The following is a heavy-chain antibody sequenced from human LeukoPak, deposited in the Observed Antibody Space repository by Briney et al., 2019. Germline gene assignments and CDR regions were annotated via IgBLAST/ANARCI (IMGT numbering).Heavy chain of an antibody. J-gene: IGHJ3*02. CDR3: ARGQVGYDAFDI. Sequence: ASVKVSCKVSGYTFTDYYMHWVQQAPGKGLEWMGLVDPEDGETIYAEKFQGRVTITADTSTDTAYMELSSLRSEDTAVYYCARGQVGYDAFDIWGQGTMVTVSS. CDR1: GYTFTDYY. V-gene: IGHV1-69-2*01. CDR2: VDPEDGET. D-gene: IGHD2-2*01.